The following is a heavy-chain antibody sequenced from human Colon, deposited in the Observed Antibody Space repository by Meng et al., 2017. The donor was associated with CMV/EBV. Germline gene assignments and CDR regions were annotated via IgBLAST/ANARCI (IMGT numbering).Heavy chain of an antibody. V-gene: IGHV4-34*01. CDR2: INHSGST. J-gene: IGHJ4*02. Sequence: GSLRLSCAVYGGSFSGYYWSWIRRPPGKGLEWIGEINHSGSTNYNPSLKSRVTLSVDTSRNQFTLKLSSITDADTALYYCARGRGRLDYWGQGTLVTVSS. D-gene: IGHD3-10*01. CDR3: ARGRGRLDY. CDR1: GGSFSGYY.